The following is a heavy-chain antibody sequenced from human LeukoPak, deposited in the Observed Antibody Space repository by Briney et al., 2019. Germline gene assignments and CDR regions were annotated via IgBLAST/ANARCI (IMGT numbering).Heavy chain of an antibody. Sequence: GGSLRPSCAASGFTFRRYDMHWVRQVTGKGLGWVSAVGISGDTYYAGSVKGRFTISRENAKNSLYLQMNSLTAGDTAVYYCVRGGIQVSGIDGIDYWGQGTLVTVSS. CDR3: VRGGIQVSGIDGIDY. CDR1: GFTFRRYD. CDR2: VGISGDT. J-gene: IGHJ4*02. V-gene: IGHV3-13*01. D-gene: IGHD6-19*01.